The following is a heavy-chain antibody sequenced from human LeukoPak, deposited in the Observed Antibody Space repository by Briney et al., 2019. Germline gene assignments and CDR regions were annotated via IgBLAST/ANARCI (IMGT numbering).Heavy chain of an antibody. CDR2: IYHSGST. Sequence: SETLSLTCTVSGYSISSGYYWGWIRQPPGEGLEWIGSIYHSGSTYYNPSLKSRVTTSVDTSKNQFSLKLSSVTAADTAVFYCARDRGGSPTYYYFGMDVWGQGTTVTVSS. V-gene: IGHV4-38-2*02. D-gene: IGHD2-15*01. CDR3: ARDRGGSPTYYYFGMDV. CDR1: GYSISSGYY. J-gene: IGHJ6*02.